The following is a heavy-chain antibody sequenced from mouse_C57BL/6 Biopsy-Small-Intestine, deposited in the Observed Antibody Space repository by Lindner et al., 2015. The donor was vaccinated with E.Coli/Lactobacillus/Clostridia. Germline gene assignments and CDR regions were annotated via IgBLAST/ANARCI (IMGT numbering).Heavy chain of an antibody. CDR1: GYSFTGYY. CDR3: ASLTGTKGYFDY. J-gene: IGHJ2*01. D-gene: IGHD4-1*01. V-gene: IGHV1-31*01. CDR2: IYPYNGLS. Sequence: VQLQESGPGLVKPGASVKISCKASGYSFTGYYMNWVKQSHGNILDWIGYIYPYNGLSSYNQKFKGKATLTVDKSSSTAYMELRSLASEDSAVYYCASLTGTKGYFDYWGQGTTLTVSS.